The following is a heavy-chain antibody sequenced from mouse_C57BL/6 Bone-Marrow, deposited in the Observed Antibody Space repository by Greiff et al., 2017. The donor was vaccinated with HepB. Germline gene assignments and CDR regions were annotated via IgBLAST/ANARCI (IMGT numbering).Heavy chain of an antibody. V-gene: IGHV1-36*01. CDR1: GFTFTDYY. J-gene: IGHJ4*01. CDR3: ARVDDGTTVPHAMDY. CDR2: VYPYNGGT. D-gene: IGHD1-1*01. Sequence: EVQRVESGPVLVKPGPSVKISCKASGFTFTDYYMHWVKQSHGKSLEWIGLVYPYNGGTSYNQKFKGKATLTVDTSSSTAYMELNSLTSEDSAVYYCARVDDGTTVPHAMDYWGQGTSVTVSS.